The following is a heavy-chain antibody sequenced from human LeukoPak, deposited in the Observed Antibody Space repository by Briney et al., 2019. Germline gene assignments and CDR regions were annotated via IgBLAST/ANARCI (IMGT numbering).Heavy chain of an antibody. Sequence: SETLSLTCTVSGGSISSGGYYWSWIRQHPGKGLEWIGYIYYSGSTNYNPSLKSRVTISVDTSKNQFSLKLSSVTAADTAVYYCARGFVVVTSYDAFDIWGQGTMVTVSS. CDR3: ARGFVVVTSYDAFDI. J-gene: IGHJ3*02. D-gene: IGHD2-21*02. V-gene: IGHV4-61*08. CDR1: GGSISSGGYY. CDR2: IYYSGST.